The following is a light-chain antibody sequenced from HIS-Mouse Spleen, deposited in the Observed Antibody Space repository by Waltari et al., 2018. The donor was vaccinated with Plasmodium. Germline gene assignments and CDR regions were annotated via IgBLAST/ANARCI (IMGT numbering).Light chain of an antibody. CDR3: IKDYNYPDT. CDR2: AAS. Sequence: AIQMTQSPSSLSASVGDRVTITCRASQGIRNDLGWYQQKPGKAPKLLIYAASSVQSGGPSRFSGSRDGADFTLTIRSLQPEDVATYCWIKDYNYPDTMGQGTKLVIK. J-gene: IGKJ2*01. V-gene: IGKV1-6*01. CDR1: QGIRND.